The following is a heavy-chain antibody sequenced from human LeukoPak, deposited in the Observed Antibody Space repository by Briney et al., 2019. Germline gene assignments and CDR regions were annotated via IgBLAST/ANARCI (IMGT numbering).Heavy chain of an antibody. CDR3: ARRTGYCTNGVCGFDY. J-gene: IGHJ4*02. V-gene: IGHV1-3*01. CDR2: INAGNGNA. CDR1: GYTFTSYA. Sequence: ASVKVSCKASGYTFTSYAMHWVRQAPGQRIEWMGWINAGNGNAKYSQKFQGRVTITRDTSASTAYMELSSLRSEDTAVYYCARRTGYCTNGVCGFDYWGQGTLVTVSS. D-gene: IGHD2-8*01.